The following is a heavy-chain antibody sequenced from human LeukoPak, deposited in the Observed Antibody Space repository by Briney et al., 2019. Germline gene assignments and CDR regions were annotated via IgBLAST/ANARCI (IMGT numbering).Heavy chain of an antibody. J-gene: IGHJ4*02. CDR3: ARDDGELPFDY. V-gene: IGHV3-30-3*01. Sequence: QSGGSLRLSCAASGFTFSSYAMHWVRQAPGKGLEWVAVISYDGSNKYYADSVKGRFTISRDNSKNTLYLQMNSLRAEDTAVYYCARDDGELPFDYWGQGTLVTVSS. CDR1: GFTFSSYA. CDR2: ISYDGSNK. D-gene: IGHD1-26*01.